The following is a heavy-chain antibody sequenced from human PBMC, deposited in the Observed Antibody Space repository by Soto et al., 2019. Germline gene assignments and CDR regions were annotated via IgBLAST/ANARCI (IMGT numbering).Heavy chain of an antibody. CDR2: ITAGDAKT. Sequence: ASVKVSCKASGYNFTQYRIHWVRQAPGQRLEWMGWITAGDAKTEYSQKFQGRVTISRDISATTVYLDLDSLRSEDTAVYYCARDLYSSSWFWFDPWGRGKQVTVSS. CDR1: GYNFTQYR. V-gene: IGHV1-3*01. D-gene: IGHD2-2*01. CDR3: ARDLYSSSWFWFDP. J-gene: IGHJ5*02.